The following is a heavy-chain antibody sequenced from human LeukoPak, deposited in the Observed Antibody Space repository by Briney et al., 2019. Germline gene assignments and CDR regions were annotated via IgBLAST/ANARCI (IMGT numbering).Heavy chain of an antibody. Sequence: GGSLRLSCEAYGFTFSNAWMNWVRQAPGKGLEWVSGISGGGGSTYYADSVKGRFTISRDNSKNTLYLQMDSLRAEDTALYYCAKGSGINHYHWIDPWGQGTLVTVSS. CDR3: AKGSGINHYHWIDP. V-gene: IGHV3-23*01. D-gene: IGHD1-14*01. CDR1: GFTFSNAW. J-gene: IGHJ5*02. CDR2: ISGGGGST.